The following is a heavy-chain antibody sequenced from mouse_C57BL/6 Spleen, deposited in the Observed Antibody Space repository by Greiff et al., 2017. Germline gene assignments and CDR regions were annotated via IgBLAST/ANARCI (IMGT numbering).Heavy chain of an antibody. CDR2: LYPGDGDT. CDR3: ANIYYDYDEGGFDY. CDR1: GYAFSSSW. D-gene: IGHD2-4*01. J-gene: IGHJ2*01. V-gene: IGHV1-82*01. Sequence: VQLQQSGPELVKPGASVKISCKASGYAFSSSWMNWVKQRPGKGLEWIGRLYPGDGDTNYNGKFKGKATLTADKSSSTAYMQLSSLTSEDSAVYFCANIYYDYDEGGFDYWGQGTTLTVSS.